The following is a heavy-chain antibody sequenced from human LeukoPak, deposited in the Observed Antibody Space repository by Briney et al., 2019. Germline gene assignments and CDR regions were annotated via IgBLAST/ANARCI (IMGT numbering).Heavy chain of an antibody. CDR3: ARVVRGGAYFDY. J-gene: IGHJ4*02. V-gene: IGHV4-31*03. Sequence: SQTLSLTCTVSGGSISSGGYYWSWIRQHPGKGLEGIGYIYYSGSTYYNPSLKSRVTISVDTSKNQFSLKLSSVTAADRAVYYCARVVRGGAYFDYWGQGTLITVSS. CDR2: IYYSGST. D-gene: IGHD3-16*01. CDR1: GGSISSGGYY.